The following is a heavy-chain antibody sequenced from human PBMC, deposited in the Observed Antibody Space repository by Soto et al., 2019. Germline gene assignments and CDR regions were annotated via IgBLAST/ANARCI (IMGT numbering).Heavy chain of an antibody. Sequence: GGSLRLSCAASGFNFDNYAMSWVRQAPGKGLEWVSGISGGGSRTYYADSVKGRFTISRDNSQNTLYLQMNSLSVEDTAVYYCARVVPGAEAWFGPWGQGTLVTVSS. D-gene: IGHD2-2*01. V-gene: IGHV3-23*01. CDR2: ISGGGSRT. J-gene: IGHJ5*02. CDR1: GFNFDNYA. CDR3: ARVVPGAEAWFGP.